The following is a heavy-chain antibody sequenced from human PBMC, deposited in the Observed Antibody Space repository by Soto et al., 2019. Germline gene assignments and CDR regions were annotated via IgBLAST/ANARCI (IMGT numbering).Heavy chain of an antibody. D-gene: IGHD6-19*01. CDR3: ARTHSSGWYGTY. CDR2: ISYDGSNK. Sequence: QVQLVESGGGVVQPGRSLRLSCAASGFTFSSYAIHWVRQAPGKGLEWVAVISYDGSNKYYADSVKGRLTISRDNSKNTLYLQMNSLRAGDTAVYYCARTHSSGWYGTYWGQGTLVTVSS. V-gene: IGHV3-30-3*01. CDR1: GFTFSSYA. J-gene: IGHJ4*02.